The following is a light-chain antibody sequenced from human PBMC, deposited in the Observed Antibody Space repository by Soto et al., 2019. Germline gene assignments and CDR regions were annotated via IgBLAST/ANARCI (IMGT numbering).Light chain of an antibody. CDR2: GAS. Sequence: ETVWTESPGTRSLSPGERATLSCRASQSVSSSYLAWYQQKPGQAPRLLIYGASSRATGIPDRFSGSGSGTDFTLSISRLEPEDFAVYYCQQYSSLWTFGQGTKVDI. V-gene: IGKV3-20*01. J-gene: IGKJ1*01. CDR1: QSVSSSY. CDR3: QQYSSLWT.